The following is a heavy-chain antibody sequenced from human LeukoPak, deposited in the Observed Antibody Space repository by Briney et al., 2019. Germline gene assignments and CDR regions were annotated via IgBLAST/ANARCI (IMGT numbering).Heavy chain of an antibody. V-gene: IGHV3-23*01. CDR3: ARTVGTHSCGWYYFDY. CDR2: ISGSGGST. J-gene: IGHJ4*02. CDR1: GFTFSSYA. D-gene: IGHD6-19*01. Sequence: PGGSLRLSCAASGFTFSSYAMSWVRQAPGKGLEWVSAISGSGGSTYYADSVKGRFTISRDNSKNTLYLQMNSLRAEDTAVYYCARTVGTHSCGWYYFDYWGQGTLVTVSS.